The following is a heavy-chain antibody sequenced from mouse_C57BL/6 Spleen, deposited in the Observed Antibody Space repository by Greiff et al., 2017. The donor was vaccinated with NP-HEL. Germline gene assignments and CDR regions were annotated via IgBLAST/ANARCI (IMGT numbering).Heavy chain of an antibody. CDR3: ARHLGQLRLPHAMDY. CDR2: IWSDGST. Sequence: VKLVESGPGLVAPSQSLSITCTVSGFSLTSYGVHWVRQPPGKGLEWLVVIWSDGSTTYNSALKSRLSISKDNSKSQVFLKMNSLQTDDTAMYYCARHLGQLRLPHAMDYWGQGTSVTVSS. CDR1: GFSLTSYG. J-gene: IGHJ4*01. D-gene: IGHD3-2*02. V-gene: IGHV2-6-1*01.